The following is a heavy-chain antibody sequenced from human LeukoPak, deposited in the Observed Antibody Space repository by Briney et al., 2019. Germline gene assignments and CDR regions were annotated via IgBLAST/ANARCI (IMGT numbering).Heavy chain of an antibody. Sequence: GVSVKVSCKTSGYTFIKYAINWVRQAPGQGLEWMGWINTNTGNPTYAQDFTGHFVFSLDTSVSTAYLQINSLATEDTAIYYCARSNNDGDYLGVGFDYWGQGALVTVSS. CDR1: GYTFIKYA. CDR2: INTNTGNP. J-gene: IGHJ4*02. D-gene: IGHD4-17*01. CDR3: ARSNNDGDYLGVGFDY. V-gene: IGHV7-4-1*02.